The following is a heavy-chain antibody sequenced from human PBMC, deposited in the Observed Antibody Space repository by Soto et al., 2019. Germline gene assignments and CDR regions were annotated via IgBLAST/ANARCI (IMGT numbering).Heavy chain of an antibody. Sequence: QLQLQESGPGLVRPSETLSLTCTVSGGSINNTSYYWGWIRQPPGKGLEWIGTIYYTGTTYYNPPLKSRLTISVDTSKNHFSVKLSSVTAADTAVYYCATSWFGDQYRGPNFDFWGQGTLVTVSS. CDR2: IYYTGTT. CDR3: ATSWFGDQYRGPNFDF. J-gene: IGHJ4*02. D-gene: IGHD3-10*01. V-gene: IGHV4-39*02. CDR1: GGSINNTSYY.